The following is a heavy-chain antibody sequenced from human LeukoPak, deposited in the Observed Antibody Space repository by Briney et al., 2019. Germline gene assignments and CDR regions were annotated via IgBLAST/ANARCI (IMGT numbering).Heavy chain of an antibody. J-gene: IGHJ3*02. Sequence: SETLSLTCTVSGGSISSYYWSWIRQPPGKGLEWIGYIYYSGSTNYNPSLKSRVTISVDTSKNQFSLKLSSVTAADTAVYYCARGTTADDAFDIWGQGTMVTVSS. CDR1: GGSISSYY. CDR2: IYYSGST. D-gene: IGHD1-1*01. V-gene: IGHV4-59*01. CDR3: ARGTTADDAFDI.